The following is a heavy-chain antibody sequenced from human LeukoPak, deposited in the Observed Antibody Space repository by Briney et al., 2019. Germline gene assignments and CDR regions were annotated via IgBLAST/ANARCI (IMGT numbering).Heavy chain of an antibody. D-gene: IGHD2-2*01. V-gene: IGHV1-2*02. Sequence: ASVKVSCKASGYTFTGYYMHWVRQAPGQGLEWMAWINPNSGGTNYAQTFKGRVTMTRDTSISTAYMELSSLRSDVTAVYYCARYCSSTSCSIYYWFDPWGQGTLVTVSS. CDR2: INPNSGGT. J-gene: IGHJ5*02. CDR1: GYTFTGYY. CDR3: ARYCSSTSCSIYYWFDP.